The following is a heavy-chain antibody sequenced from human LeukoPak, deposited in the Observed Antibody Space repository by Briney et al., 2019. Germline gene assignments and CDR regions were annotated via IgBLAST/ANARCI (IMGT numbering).Heavy chain of an antibody. J-gene: IGHJ2*01. CDR3: ARAPSFTYYHASGSYDWYFDL. CDR2: IYTSGST. CDR1: GGSISSGSYY. D-gene: IGHD3-10*01. Sequence: SETLSLTCTVSGGSISSGSYYWSWIRQPAGKGLEWIGRIYTSGSTNYNPSLKSRVTISVDTSKNQFSLKLSSVTAADTAVYYCARAPSFTYYHASGSYDWYFDLWGRGTLVTVSS. V-gene: IGHV4-61*02.